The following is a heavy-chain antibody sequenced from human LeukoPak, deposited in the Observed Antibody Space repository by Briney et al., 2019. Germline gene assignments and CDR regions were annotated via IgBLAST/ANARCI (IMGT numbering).Heavy chain of an antibody. Sequence: PGGSLRLSCAASGFTFSSYGMHWVRQAPGKGLEWVAVISYDGSNKYYADSVKGRFTISRDNSKNTLYLQMNSLRAEDTAVYYCAKDIGKRIVVVTAIRYAFDIWGQGTMVTVSS. CDR2: ISYDGSNK. CDR3: AKDIGKRIVVVTAIRYAFDI. J-gene: IGHJ3*02. V-gene: IGHV3-30*18. CDR1: GFTFSSYG. D-gene: IGHD2-21*02.